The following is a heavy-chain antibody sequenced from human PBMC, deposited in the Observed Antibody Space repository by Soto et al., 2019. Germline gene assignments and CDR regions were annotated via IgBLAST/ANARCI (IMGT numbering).Heavy chain of an antibody. CDR1: GFTISSYW. V-gene: IGHV3-74*01. CDR2: IDTYGSAT. CDR3: ARVLKSSGWDNDVFDI. J-gene: IGHJ3*02. D-gene: IGHD6-19*01. Sequence: GGSLRLSCAASGFTISSYWMHWVRQAPGKGLVWVSRIDTYGSATRYADSVKGRFTISRDNAKNTLYLQMNTLRAEDTAVYYCARVLKSSGWDNDVFDIWGQGTMDTVSS.